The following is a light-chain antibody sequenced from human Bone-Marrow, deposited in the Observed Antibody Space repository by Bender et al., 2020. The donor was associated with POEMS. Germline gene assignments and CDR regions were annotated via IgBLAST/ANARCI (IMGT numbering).Light chain of an antibody. J-gene: IGLJ3*02. CDR2: EVT. V-gene: IGLV2-23*02. Sequence: QSVLTQPPSVSGSLGQSVTISCTGTSSDVGGHDRVSWYQQYPGKAPKLMIYEVTQRPSGVSNRFSGSKSGNTASLTVSGLQAEDEADYYCYSYAGSYTLGVFGGGTKLTVL. CDR1: SSDVGGHDR. CDR3: YSYAGSYTLGV.